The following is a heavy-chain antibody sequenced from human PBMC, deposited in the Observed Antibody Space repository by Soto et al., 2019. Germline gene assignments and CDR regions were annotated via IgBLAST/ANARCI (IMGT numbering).Heavy chain of an antibody. V-gene: IGHV6-1*01. CDR2: TYYRSKWYN. D-gene: IGHD6-19*01. CDR3: AREVPDYVSSDSYLDY. CDR1: GDNVSDNSAA. Sequence: SQTLSLTCAISGDNVSDNSAAWNWIRQSPSRGLEWLGRTYYRSKWYNDYAVSVKSRITVTPDTSKNQFSLHLNSVTPEDTAVYYCAREVPDYVSSDSYLDYWGQGGLVTVFS. J-gene: IGHJ4*02.